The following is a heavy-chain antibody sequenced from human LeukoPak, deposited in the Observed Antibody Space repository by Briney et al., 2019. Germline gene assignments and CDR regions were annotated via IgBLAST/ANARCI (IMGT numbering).Heavy chain of an antibody. J-gene: IGHJ4*02. CDR2: IYSGGST. CDR3: ARDPPAHPLDY. V-gene: IGHV3-53*01. Sequence: PGGSLRLSCAASGFTVSSNYMSWVRQAPEKGLEWVSVIYSGGSTYYADSVKGRFTISRDNSKNTLYLQMNSLRAEDTAVYYCARDPPAHPLDYWGQGTLVTVSS. CDR1: GFTVSSNY.